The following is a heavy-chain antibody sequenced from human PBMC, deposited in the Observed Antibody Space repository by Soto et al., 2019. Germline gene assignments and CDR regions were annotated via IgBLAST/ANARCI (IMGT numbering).Heavy chain of an antibody. CDR1: GYTFTSYC. CDR2: ISAYNGNT. J-gene: IGHJ6*02. Sequence: GVSVEVSCEASGYTFTSYCVCWLRQATLQGLEWMGWISAYNGNTNYAQKLQGRVTMTTDTSTSTAYMELRSLRSDDTAVYYCARTNWDSYYYYGMDVWGQGTTVTGAS. V-gene: IGHV1-18*01. CDR3: ARTNWDSYYYYGMDV. D-gene: IGHD7-27*01.